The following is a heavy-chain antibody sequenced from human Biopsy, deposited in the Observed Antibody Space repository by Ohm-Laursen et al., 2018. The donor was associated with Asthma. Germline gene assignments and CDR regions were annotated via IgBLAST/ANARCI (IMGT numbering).Heavy chain of an antibody. J-gene: IGHJ6*02. D-gene: IGHD3-3*01. CDR1: GLSSSAYY. CDR3: ARGPEWSGLDI. V-gene: IGHV4-34*01. Sequence: SETLSLTCCMYGLSSSAYYWTWIRQTPGKGLEWIGENDHRGNTNTNATLKSRVTISKAKSANEFSLKMKSVTAADTAIYYCARGPEWSGLDIWGQGTTVTVSS. CDR2: NDHRGNT.